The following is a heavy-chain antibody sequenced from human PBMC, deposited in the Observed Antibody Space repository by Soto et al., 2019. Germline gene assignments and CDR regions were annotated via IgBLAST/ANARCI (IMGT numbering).Heavy chain of an antibody. Sequence: GASVKVSCKASGYGSTNYAISWVRQAPGQGLEWMGWISAYNGNTNYAQKFLGRITMTTDTSTSTAYMDLRSLRSDDAAVYYCASVWLDDYYYGMDVWGQGTTVTVSS. CDR2: ISAYNGNT. J-gene: IGHJ6*02. V-gene: IGHV1-18*01. D-gene: IGHD2-21*01. CDR3: ASVWLDDYYYGMDV. CDR1: GYGSTNYA.